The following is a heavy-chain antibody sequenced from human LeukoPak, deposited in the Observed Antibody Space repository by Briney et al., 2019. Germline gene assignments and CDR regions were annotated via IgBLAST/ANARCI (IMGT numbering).Heavy chain of an antibody. CDR1: GFTFSSYG. D-gene: IGHD2-21*02. J-gene: IGHJ4*02. Sequence: GRSLRLSCAASGFTFSSYGMHWVRQAPGKGLEWVAVISYDGSNKYYADSVKGRFTISRDNSKNTLYLQMNSLRAEDTAVYYCARDGGYCGGDCYSSFDYWGQGTLVTVSS. CDR2: ISYDGSNK. CDR3: ARDGGYCGGDCYSSFDY. V-gene: IGHV3-30*03.